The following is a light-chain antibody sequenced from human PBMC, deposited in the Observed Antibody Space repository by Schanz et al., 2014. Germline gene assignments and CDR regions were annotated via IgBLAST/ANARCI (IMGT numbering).Light chain of an antibody. CDR1: PLFSLS. J-gene: IGKJ1*01. CDR2: GAI. CDR3: QQYKNWPWT. V-gene: IGKV3-15*01. Sequence: LGTLSFFLAETSPFSCISLPLFSLSFSWFQQKPGQAPTLVIYGAITRATGIPARFSGSGSGTEFTLTISSLQSEDFAVYYCQQYKNWPWTFGQGTNVKIK.